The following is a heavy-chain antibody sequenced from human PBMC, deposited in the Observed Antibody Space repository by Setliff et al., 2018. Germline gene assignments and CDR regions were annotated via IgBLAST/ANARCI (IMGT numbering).Heavy chain of an antibody. CDR3: ARLVRYCSTRTCQRASGDEY. Sequence: ASVKVSCKTSGYTFTNYGITWVRQAPGQGLEWMGWINNYNTNTNYAQKLQGRVAMTTDTSTSTAYMELRSLTSGDTAIYYCARLVRYCSTRTCQRASGDEYLGQGALVTVSS. V-gene: IGHV1-18*01. J-gene: IGHJ4*02. CDR1: GYTFTNYG. CDR2: INNYNTNT. D-gene: IGHD2-8*01.